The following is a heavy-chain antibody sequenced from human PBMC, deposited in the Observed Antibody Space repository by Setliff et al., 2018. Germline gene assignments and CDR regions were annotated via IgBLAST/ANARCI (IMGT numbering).Heavy chain of an antibody. CDR1: GFTFSSHW. Sequence: PGGSLRLSCGASGFTFSSHWMTWVRQAPGKGLEWIGRIHYRGTTYSNASLASRLTISVDTSKNQFSLKLRSVTAADTAVYYCARGGTFRYFDFWGQGAPVTVSS. J-gene: IGHJ4*02. CDR2: IHYRGTT. CDR3: ARGGTFRYFDF. V-gene: IGHV4-4*02. D-gene: IGHD5-12*01.